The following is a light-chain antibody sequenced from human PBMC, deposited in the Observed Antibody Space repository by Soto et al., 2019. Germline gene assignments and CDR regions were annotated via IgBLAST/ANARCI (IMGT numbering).Light chain of an antibody. CDR1: QSISSS. V-gene: IGKV1-39*01. CDR2: AAS. J-gene: IGKJ3*01. CDR3: QQSYSTPFT. Sequence: DIQMTQSPSSLSASVGDRVTITCRASQSISSSLNWYQQKPGKAPNLLIYAASSLRSGVPSRFSGSGSGTDFTLTISSLQPEDFATYYCQQSYSTPFTFGPGTKVDIK.